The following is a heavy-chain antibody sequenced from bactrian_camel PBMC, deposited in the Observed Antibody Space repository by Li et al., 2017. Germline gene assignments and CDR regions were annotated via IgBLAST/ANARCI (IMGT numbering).Heavy chain of an antibody. CDR1: GYTYKAYC. CDR2: IDNDGST. J-gene: IGHJ4*01. Sequence: HVQLVESGGGSVQAGGSLNLSCVYSGYTYKAYCMGWLRQAPGKQREGVALIDNDGSTRYGDGVKGRFTISQDTAKNTAYLQMNSLKPEDTAMYYCAADPPSSCGSWTLMGQGTQVTVS. D-gene: IGHD6*01. V-gene: IGHV3S53*01.